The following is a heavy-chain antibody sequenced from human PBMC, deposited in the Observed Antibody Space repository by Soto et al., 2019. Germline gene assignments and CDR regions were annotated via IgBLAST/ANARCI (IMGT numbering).Heavy chain of an antibody. CDR2: IIPIFGTA. CDR3: ASLWRGRLYYYYGMDV. D-gene: IGHD3-3*01. J-gene: IGHJ6*02. CDR1: GGTFSSYA. V-gene: IGHV1-69*06. Sequence: QVQLVQSGAEVKKPGSSVKVSCKASGGTFSSYAISWVRQAPGQGLEWVGGIIPIFGTANYAQKFQGRVTITADKSTGTAYMELSSLRSEDTAVYYCASLWRGRLYYYYGMDVWGQGTTVTVAS.